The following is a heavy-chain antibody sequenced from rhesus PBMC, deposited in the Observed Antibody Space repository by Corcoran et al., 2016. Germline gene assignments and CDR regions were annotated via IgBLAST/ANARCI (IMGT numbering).Heavy chain of an antibody. D-gene: IGHD4-23*01. J-gene: IGHJ4*01. CDR3: ARLSDSNYKYYFDY. CDR2: ISGSGGTT. CDR1: GGSFSGFY. Sequence: QVQLQESGPGLRKPLETLSLPCAVPGGSFSGFYRGWVRRAPGKGREWIGYISGSGGTTDYNPSLKSRVTISTDTSKNQFSLKLSSVTAADTAVYYCARLSDSNYKYYFDYWGQGVLVTVSS. V-gene: IGHV4-165*01.